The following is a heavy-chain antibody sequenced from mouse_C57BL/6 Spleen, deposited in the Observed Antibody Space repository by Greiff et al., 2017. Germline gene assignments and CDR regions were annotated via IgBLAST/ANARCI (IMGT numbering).Heavy chain of an antibody. J-gene: IGHJ4*01. CDR1: GYTFTSYW. CDR2: IDPSDSYT. V-gene: IGHV1-69*01. D-gene: IGHD3-2*02. Sequence: QVQLQQSGAELVMPGASVKLSCKASGYTFTSYWMHWVKQRPGQGLEWIGEIDPSDSYTNYNQKFKGKSTLTVDKSSSTAYMQLSSLTSEDSAVYYCARWGQLSQYYYAMDYWGQGTSVTVSS. CDR3: ARWGQLSQYYYAMDY.